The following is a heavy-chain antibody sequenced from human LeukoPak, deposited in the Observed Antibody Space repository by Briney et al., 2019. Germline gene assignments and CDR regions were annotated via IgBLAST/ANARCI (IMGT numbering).Heavy chain of an antibody. V-gene: IGHV4-59*01. J-gene: IGHJ4*02. CDR2: LHYSGST. Sequence: SETLSLTFTVSGGSINNYYWSWIRQPPGKGLDWIGYLHYSGSTSYNPSLKSRVTISVDTSKNQFSLKLSSVTAADTAVYYCARYEAGGSALDSWGQGTLVTVSS. CDR3: ARYEAGGSALDS. CDR1: GGSINNYY. D-gene: IGHD2-15*01.